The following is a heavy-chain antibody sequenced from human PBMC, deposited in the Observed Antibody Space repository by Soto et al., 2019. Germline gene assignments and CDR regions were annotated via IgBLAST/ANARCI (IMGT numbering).Heavy chain of an antibody. CDR2: IYHGGTT. CDR1: GYSISSGSY. J-gene: IGHJ1*01. D-gene: IGHD3-16*01. CDR3: ASGGMSAYE. Sequence: SATLSLTCTVSGYSISSGSYWGWIRQPPGKGPEWIASIYHGGTTFYNPSLKSRVTVSVDKSNNQFSLKLRSVTAADTAVYYCASGGMSAYEWGQGNLVTVSS. V-gene: IGHV4-38-2*02.